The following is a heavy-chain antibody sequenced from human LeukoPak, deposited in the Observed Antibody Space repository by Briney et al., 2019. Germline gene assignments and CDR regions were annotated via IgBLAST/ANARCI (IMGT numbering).Heavy chain of an antibody. CDR2: INLNSGGT. Sequence: ASVKVSCKASGYTFTGYYMHWVRQAPGQGLEWMGWINLNSGGTNYAQKFQGRVTMTRDTSISTAYMELSRLRSDDTAVYYCARGATPSYYYYYYYMDVWGKGTTVTVSS. J-gene: IGHJ6*03. D-gene: IGHD1-26*01. CDR3: ARGATPSYYYYYYYMDV. V-gene: IGHV1-2*02. CDR1: GYTFTGYY.